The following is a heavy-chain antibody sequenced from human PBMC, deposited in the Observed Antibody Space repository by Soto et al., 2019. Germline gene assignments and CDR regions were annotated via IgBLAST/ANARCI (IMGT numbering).Heavy chain of an antibody. CDR1: GFTFSSYG. J-gene: IGHJ6*02. Sequence: QVQLVESGGGVVQPGRSLRLSCAASGFTFSSYGMHWVRQAPGKGLEWVAVIWYDGSNKYYADSVKGRFTISRDNSKSTLYLQMTSLSAEDTAVYYCARDGDIVVVVAATGHYYGMDVWGQGTTVTVSS. CDR2: IWYDGSNK. D-gene: IGHD2-15*01. V-gene: IGHV3-33*01. CDR3: ARDGDIVVVVAATGHYYGMDV.